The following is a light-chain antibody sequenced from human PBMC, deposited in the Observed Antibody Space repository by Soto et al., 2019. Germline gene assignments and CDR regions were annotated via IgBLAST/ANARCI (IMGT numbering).Light chain of an antibody. Sequence: HSALTQPASVSGSPGQSITISCTGSGSDVGAYNYVSWYQQHPDKAPKLLIFEVTNRPSGVSDRFSGSKSGNTASLTISSLQAEDEADYYCSSYTSSSTPVVFGGGTKLTVL. V-gene: IGLV2-14*01. CDR1: GSDVGAYNY. J-gene: IGLJ2*01. CDR2: EVT. CDR3: SSYTSSSTPVV.